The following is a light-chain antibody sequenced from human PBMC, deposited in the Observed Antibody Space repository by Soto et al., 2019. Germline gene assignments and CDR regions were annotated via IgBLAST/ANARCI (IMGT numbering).Light chain of an antibody. CDR1: QGISSY. CDR2: AAS. Sequence: AIRMTQSPSSLSASTGDRVTITCRASQGISSYLAWYQQKPGKAPKLLIYAASTLQSGVPSRFSGSGSGTDFTLTISCLQSEDFETYYCQQYYSYPLFTFGPGTKVDIK. V-gene: IGKV1-8*01. CDR3: QQYYSYPLFT. J-gene: IGKJ3*01.